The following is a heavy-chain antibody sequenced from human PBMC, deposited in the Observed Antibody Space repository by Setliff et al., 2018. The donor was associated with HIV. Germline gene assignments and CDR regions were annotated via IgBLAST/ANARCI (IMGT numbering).Heavy chain of an antibody. J-gene: IGHJ5*02. CDR1: GYNFVNYE. D-gene: IGHD6-13*01. Sequence: ASVKVSCKASGYNFVNYEINWVRQATGQGLEWMGWMNPDSGNTDYAQKLQGRVTMTTDTSTSTAYMELRSLRSDDTAVYYCAREGHLAAPGSSEFDPWGQGALVTVSS. CDR3: AREGHLAAPGSSEFDP. CDR2: MNPDSGNT. V-gene: IGHV1-18*01.